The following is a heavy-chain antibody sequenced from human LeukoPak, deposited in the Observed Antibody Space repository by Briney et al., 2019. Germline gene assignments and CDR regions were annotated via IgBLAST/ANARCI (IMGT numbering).Heavy chain of an antibody. D-gene: IGHD6-19*01. CDR1: GGSISSSSYY. CDR2: IYYSGST. Sequence: SETLSLTCTVSGGSISSSSYYWGWIRQPPGKGLEWIGSIYYSGSTYYNPFLKSRVTISVDTSKNQFSLKLSSVTAADTAVYYCARQEYSSGWYLGEFDYWGQGTLVTVSS. V-gene: IGHV4-39*01. J-gene: IGHJ4*02. CDR3: ARQEYSSGWYLGEFDY.